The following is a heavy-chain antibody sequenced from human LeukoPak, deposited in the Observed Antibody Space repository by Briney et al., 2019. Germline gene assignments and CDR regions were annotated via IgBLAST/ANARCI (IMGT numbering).Heavy chain of an antibody. CDR1: GDSVSRNTAG. Sequence: SQTLSLTCAISGDSVSRNTAGWSWIRQSPSRGLEWLGRTYYRSKWYNDYAVSVKSRITINPDTSKNQFSLQLNSVTPEDTAVYYCAREVWDHDAFDIWGQGTMVTVSS. D-gene: IGHD1-14*01. CDR3: AREVWDHDAFDI. J-gene: IGHJ3*02. V-gene: IGHV6-1*01. CDR2: TYYRSKWYN.